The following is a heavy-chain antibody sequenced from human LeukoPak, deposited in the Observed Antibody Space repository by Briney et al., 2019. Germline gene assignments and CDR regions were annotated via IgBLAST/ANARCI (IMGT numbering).Heavy chain of an antibody. CDR1: GGSISSSNW. Sequence: PSETLSLTCAVSGGSISSSNWWSWVRQPPGKGLEWIGEIYHSGSTNYNPSLKSRVTISVDKSKNQFSLKLSSVTAADTAVYYCARVVYSSSWYGSPNDAFDIWGQGTMVTVSS. D-gene: IGHD6-13*01. CDR2: IYHSGST. V-gene: IGHV4-4*02. J-gene: IGHJ3*02. CDR3: ARVVYSSSWYGSPNDAFDI.